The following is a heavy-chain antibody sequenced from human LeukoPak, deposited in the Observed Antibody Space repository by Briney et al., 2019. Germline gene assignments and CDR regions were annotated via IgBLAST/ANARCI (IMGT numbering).Heavy chain of an antibody. Sequence: PSETLSLTCGVSGGSISNTNWWTWVRQPPGKGLEWIGSIYYSGSTYYNPSLKSRVTISVDTSKNQFSLKLSSVTAADTAVYYCARPTYCGGDCYSGYFDYWGQGTLVTVSS. CDR2: IYYSGST. V-gene: IGHV4-39*01. CDR3: ARPTYCGGDCYSGYFDY. CDR1: GGSISNTNW. J-gene: IGHJ4*02. D-gene: IGHD2-21*02.